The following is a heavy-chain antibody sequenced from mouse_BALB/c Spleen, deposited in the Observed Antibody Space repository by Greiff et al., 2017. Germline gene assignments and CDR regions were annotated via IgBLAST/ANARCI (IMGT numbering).Heavy chain of an antibody. V-gene: IGHV5-4*02. CDR3: ARSGSSSEFAY. J-gene: IGHJ3*01. CDR1: GFTFSDYY. CDR2: ISDGGSYT. D-gene: IGHD1-1*01. Sequence: EVKLVESGGGLVKPGGSLKLSCAASGFTFSDYYMYWVRQTPEKRLEWVATISDGGSYTYYPDSVKGRFTISRDNAKNNLYLQMSSLKSEDTAMYYCARSGSSSEFAYWGQGTLVTVSA.